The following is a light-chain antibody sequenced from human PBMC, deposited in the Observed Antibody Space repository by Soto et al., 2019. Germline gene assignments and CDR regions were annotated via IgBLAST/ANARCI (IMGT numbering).Light chain of an antibody. Sequence: DIQMTQSPSTLSASVGDRVTITCRASQSISSWLAWYQQKPGKAPKLLIYKASSLESGVPSRFSGSGSGTEFTLTISSLKPDDFATYYCQQYNSYPTFGQGPRLEIK. J-gene: IGKJ5*01. CDR2: KAS. CDR1: QSISSW. CDR3: QQYNSYPT. V-gene: IGKV1-5*03.